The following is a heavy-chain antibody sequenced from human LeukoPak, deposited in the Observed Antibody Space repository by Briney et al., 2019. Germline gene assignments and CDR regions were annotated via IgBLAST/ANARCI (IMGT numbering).Heavy chain of an antibody. CDR3: VRGVRSWGRKVLDY. Sequence: PSETLSLTCAVTGGSFSDYYWSWIHQSPGKGLEWIGEINHSGGSRYNPSLTSRVAISVDTSQNQLSLTLTSVTAADTALYYCVRGVRSWGRKVLDYWGQGTLVTVPS. V-gene: IGHV4-34*01. CDR2: INHSGGS. J-gene: IGHJ4*02. D-gene: IGHD3-16*01. CDR1: GGSFSDYY.